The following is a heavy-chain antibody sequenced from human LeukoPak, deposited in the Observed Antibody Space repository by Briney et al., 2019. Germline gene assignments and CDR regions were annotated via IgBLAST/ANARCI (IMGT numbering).Heavy chain of an antibody. CDR1: GYTFTGYY. CDR2: INPNSGGT. J-gene: IGHJ4*02. V-gene: IGHV1-2*02. Sequence: ASVKVSCKASGYTFTGYYMHWVRQAPGQGLEWMGWINPNSGGTNYAQKFQGRVTMTRDTSISTAYMELSRLRSDDTAVYYCARKASSYYYDSSGYLYWSQGTLVTVSS. CDR3: ARKASSYYYDSSGYLY. D-gene: IGHD3-22*01.